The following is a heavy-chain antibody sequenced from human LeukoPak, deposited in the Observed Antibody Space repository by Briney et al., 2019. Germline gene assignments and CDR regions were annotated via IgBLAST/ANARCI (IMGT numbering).Heavy chain of an antibody. CDR1: GFTVSSNY. CDR3: ARDTVQYGSGSYYHDY. CDR2: IYSGGST. V-gene: IGHV3-66*01. J-gene: IGHJ4*02. D-gene: IGHD3-10*01. Sequence: PGGSLRLSCAASGFTVSSNYMSWVRQAPGKGLEWVSVIYSGGSTYYADSVKGRFTISRDNSKNTLYLQMNSLRAEDTAVYYCARDTVQYGSGSYYHDYWGQGTLVTVSS.